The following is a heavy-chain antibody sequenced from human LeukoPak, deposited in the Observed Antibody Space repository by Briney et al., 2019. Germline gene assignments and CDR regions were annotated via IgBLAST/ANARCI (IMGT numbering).Heavy chain of an antibody. CDR2: IIPIFGTA. Sequence: SVKVSCKASGGTFNSYAISWVRQAPGQGLEWMGGIIPIFGTANYAQKFQGRVTITADESTSTAYMELSSLRSEDTAVYYCARDGGGNYYDSNQFDYWGQGTLVTVSS. CDR3: ARDGGGNYYDSNQFDY. CDR1: GGTFNSYA. V-gene: IGHV1-69*13. J-gene: IGHJ4*02. D-gene: IGHD3-22*01.